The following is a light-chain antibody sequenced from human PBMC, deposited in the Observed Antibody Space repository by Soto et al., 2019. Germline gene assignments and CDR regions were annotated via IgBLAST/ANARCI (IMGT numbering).Light chain of an antibody. CDR1: PSVLYSPNNKNY. V-gene: IGKV4-1*01. CDR3: HQYAVTPWT. CDR2: WAS. Sequence: DIVMTQSPDSLAVSLGERATINCKSSPSVLYSPNNKNYLAWYQQKPGQPPKLLIYWASTRESGVPDRFSGSGSGTDFTLSISSLQAEDVAVYYCHQYAVTPWTFGQGTKVEVK. J-gene: IGKJ1*01.